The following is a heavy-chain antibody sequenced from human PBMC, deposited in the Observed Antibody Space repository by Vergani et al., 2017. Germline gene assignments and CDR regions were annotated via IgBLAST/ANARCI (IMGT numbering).Heavy chain of an antibody. V-gene: IGHV4-38-2*01. J-gene: IGHJ2*01. CDR3: ATYLDTAMVPMAPSRGNWYFDL. CDR1: GYSISSGYY. Sequence: QVQLQESGPGLVKPSETLSLTCAVSGYSISSGYYWGWIRQPPGKGLEWIVSIYHSVSTSYNPSLKSRVTISVDTSKNQFSLKLSSVTAADTAGYYCATYLDTAMVPMAPSRGNWYFDLWGRGTLVTVSS. D-gene: IGHD5-18*01. CDR2: IYHSVST.